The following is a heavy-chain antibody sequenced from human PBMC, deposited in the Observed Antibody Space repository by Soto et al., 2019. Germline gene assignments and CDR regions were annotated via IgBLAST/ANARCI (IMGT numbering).Heavy chain of an antibody. CDR3: ARVRGGAIYYYYGMDV. CDR2: FIPIFGTA. J-gene: IGHJ6*02. Sequence: ASVKVSCKASGGTFSSYAISWVRQAPGQGLEWMGGFIPIFGTANYAQKFQGRVTITADESTSTAYMELSSLRSEDTAVYYCARVRGGAIYYYYGMDVWGQGTTVTVSS. CDR1: GGTFSSYA. D-gene: IGHD3-16*01. V-gene: IGHV1-69*13.